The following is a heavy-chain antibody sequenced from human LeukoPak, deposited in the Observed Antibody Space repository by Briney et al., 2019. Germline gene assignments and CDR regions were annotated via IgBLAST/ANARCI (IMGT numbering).Heavy chain of an antibody. CDR2: IYDSGST. V-gene: IGHV4-38-2*02. D-gene: IGHD3-10*01. CDR1: GYSISSGYY. Sequence: SETLSLTCTVSGYSISSGYYWGWIRQPPGKGLQWIGSIYDSGSTYYNPSLKSRVTISVDTSKNQFSLRLSSVTAADTAVYYCTQGSRYGSDGYYYDYWGQGTLVTVSS. CDR3: TQGSRYGSDGYYYDY. J-gene: IGHJ4*02.